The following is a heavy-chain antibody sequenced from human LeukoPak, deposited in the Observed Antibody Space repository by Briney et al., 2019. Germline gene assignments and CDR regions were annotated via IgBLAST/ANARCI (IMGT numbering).Heavy chain of an antibody. D-gene: IGHD2-21*02. V-gene: IGHV3-48*03. J-gene: IGHJ4*02. CDR2: ISSSGSTI. Sequence: PGGSLRLSCAASGFTFSSYEMNWVRQAPGKGLEWVSYISSSGSTIYYADSVKGRFTISRDNAKNSLYLQMNSLRAEDTAVYYCARIYRCGGDCYGGFDYWGQGTLVTVSS. CDR3: ARIYRCGGDCYGGFDY. CDR1: GFTFSSYE.